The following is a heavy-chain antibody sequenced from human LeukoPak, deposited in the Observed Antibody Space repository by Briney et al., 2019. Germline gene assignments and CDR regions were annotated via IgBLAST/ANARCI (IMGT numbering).Heavy chain of an antibody. J-gene: IGHJ5*02. CDR2: IYYSGST. V-gene: IGHV4-30-4*01. CDR3: ARAPWVVRGDSNWFDP. Sequence: SETLSLTCTVSGGSISSGDYYWSWIRQPPGKGLVWIGYIYYSGSTYYNPSLKSRVTISVDTSKNQFSLKLSSVTAADTAVYYCARAPWVVRGDSNWFDPWGQGTLVTVSS. D-gene: IGHD3-10*01. CDR1: GGSISSGDYY.